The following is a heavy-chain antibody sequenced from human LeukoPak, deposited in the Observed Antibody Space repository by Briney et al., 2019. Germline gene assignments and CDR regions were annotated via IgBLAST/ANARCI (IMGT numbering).Heavy chain of an antibody. Sequence: GGSLRLSCAVAGFTFSSYSMNWVRQAPGEGLEWVSSIGSSSSYKYYADSVKGRFTISRDNAKNSLYLQMNSLRAEDTAVYYCARTLYGSGSYDDAFDIWGQGTMVTVSS. V-gene: IGHV3-21*01. CDR1: GFTFSSYS. D-gene: IGHD3-10*01. CDR2: IGSSSSYK. CDR3: ARTLYGSGSYDDAFDI. J-gene: IGHJ3*02.